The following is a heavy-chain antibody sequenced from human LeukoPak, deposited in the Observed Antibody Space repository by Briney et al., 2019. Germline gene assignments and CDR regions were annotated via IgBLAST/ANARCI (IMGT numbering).Heavy chain of an antibody. CDR1: GGSISSSSYY. Sequence: SETLSLTCTVSGGSISSSSYYWGWIRQPPGKGLEWIGSIYYSGSTYYNPSLKSRVTISVDTSKNQFSLKLSSVTAADTAVYYCARDGGYFDYWGQGTLVTVSS. D-gene: IGHD2-15*01. CDR3: ARDGGYFDY. V-gene: IGHV4-39*07. J-gene: IGHJ4*02. CDR2: IYYSGST.